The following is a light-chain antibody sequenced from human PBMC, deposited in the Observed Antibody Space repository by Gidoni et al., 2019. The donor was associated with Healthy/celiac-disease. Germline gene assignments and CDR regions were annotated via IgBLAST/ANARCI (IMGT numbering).Light chain of an antibody. CDR2: AAS. Sequence: DIQMTQSPSSLSASVGDRVTITCRASQSISSYLNWYQQKPGKAPKLLIYAASSLQSGVPSRFSGSGSGTDFTLTISSLQPEDFATYYCQQSYSTSGFXQXTRLEIK. CDR1: QSISSY. J-gene: IGKJ5*01. V-gene: IGKV1-39*01. CDR3: QQSYSTSG.